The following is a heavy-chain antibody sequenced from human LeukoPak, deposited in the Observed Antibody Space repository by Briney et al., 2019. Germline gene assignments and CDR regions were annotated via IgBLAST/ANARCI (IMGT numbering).Heavy chain of an antibody. D-gene: IGHD3-22*01. V-gene: IGHV3-21*01. CDR1: GFTFSSYS. CDR3: ASYNYYDSSGYYSDY. J-gene: IGHJ4*02. CDR2: ISSSSSYI. Sequence: GGSLILSCAASGFTFSSYSMNWVRPAPGKGLEWVSSISSSSSYIYYADSVKGRFTISRDNAKNSLYLQMNSLRAEDTAVYYCASYNYYDSSGYYSDYWGQGTLVTVSS.